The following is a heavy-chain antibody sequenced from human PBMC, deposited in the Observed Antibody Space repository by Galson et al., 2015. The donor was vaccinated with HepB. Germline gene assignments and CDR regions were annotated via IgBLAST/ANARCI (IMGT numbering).Heavy chain of an antibody. D-gene: IGHD2-2*02. CDR1: GFTFSSYG. Sequence: SLRLSCAASGFTFSSYGMHWVRQAPGKGLEWVAVISYDGSNKYYADSVKGRFTISGDNSKNTLYLQMNSLRAEDTAVYYCAKDQLYCSSTSCYNYFDYWGQGTLVTVSS. CDR3: AKDQLYCSSTSCYNYFDY. J-gene: IGHJ4*02. V-gene: IGHV3-30*18. CDR2: ISYDGSNK.